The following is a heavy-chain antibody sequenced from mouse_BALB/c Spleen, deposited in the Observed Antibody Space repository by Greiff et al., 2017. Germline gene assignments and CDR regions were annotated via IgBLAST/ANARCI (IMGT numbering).Heavy chain of an antibody. J-gene: IGHJ2*01. CDR3: TRWDWLRRGLNYFDY. V-gene: IGHV1-5*01. D-gene: IGHD2-2*01. CDR2: IYPGNSDT. Sequence: VQLQQSGTVLARPGASVKMSCKASGYSFTSYWMHWVKQRPGQGLEWIGAIYPGNSDTSYNQKFKGKAKLTAVTSASTAYMELSSLTNEDSAVYYCTRWDWLRRGLNYFDYWGQGTTLTVSS. CDR1: GYSFTSYW.